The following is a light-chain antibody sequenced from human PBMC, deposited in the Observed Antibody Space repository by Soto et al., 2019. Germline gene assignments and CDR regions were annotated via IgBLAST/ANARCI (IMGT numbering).Light chain of an antibody. Sequence: QSALTQPPSVSGAPGQRVTISCTGSSSNIGAGYDVHWYQQLPGTAPKLLIYGNSNRPSGVPDRFSGSKSGTSASLAITGLQAEDEADCYCQSCDSSLSGWRVFGTGTKVTVL. CDR1: SSNIGAGYD. CDR2: GNS. J-gene: IGLJ1*01. CDR3: QSCDSSLSGWRV. V-gene: IGLV1-40*01.